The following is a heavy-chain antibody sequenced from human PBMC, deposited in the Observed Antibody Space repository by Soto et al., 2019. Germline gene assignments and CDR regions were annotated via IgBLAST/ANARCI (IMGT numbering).Heavy chain of an antibody. D-gene: IGHD1-1*01. CDR3: ARDIGTGTAFEYYFDY. CDR2: IYHSGST. V-gene: IGHV4-4*02. Sequence: SETLSLTCAVSGGSISSSNWWSWVRQPPGKGLEWIGEIYHSGSTNYNPSLKSRVTISVDKSKNQFSLKLSSVTAADTAVYYCARDIGTGTAFEYYFDYWGQGTLVTVSS. CDR1: GGSISSSNW. J-gene: IGHJ4*02.